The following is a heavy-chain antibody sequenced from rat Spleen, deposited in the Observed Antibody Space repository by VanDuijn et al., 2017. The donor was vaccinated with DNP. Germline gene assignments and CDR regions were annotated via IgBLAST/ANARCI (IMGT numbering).Heavy chain of an antibody. CDR3: ASTLVNYGTYGYYAMDA. V-gene: IGHV2-41*01. J-gene: IGHJ4*01. D-gene: IGHD1-3*01. CDR2: IWNTGGT. CDR1: GFSLTSYG. Sequence: QVQLKESGPGLVQSSQTLSLTCTVSGFSLTSYGVSWVRQPPGKGLEWMGIIWNTGGTRYNSALKSRLTIIKDTSKSQVFLKMNSLQTEDTATYYCASTLVNYGTYGYYAMDAWGQGTSVTVSS.